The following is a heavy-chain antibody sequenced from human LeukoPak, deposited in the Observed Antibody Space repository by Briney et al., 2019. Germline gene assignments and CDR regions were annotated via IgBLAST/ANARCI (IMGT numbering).Heavy chain of an antibody. J-gene: IGHJ4*02. Sequence: GGSQRLSCAASGFTFSSYAMSWVRQAPGKGLEWVSAISGSGGSTYYADSVKGRFTISRDNSKNTLYLQMNSLRAEDTAVYYCARVVVITWRGVDYWGQGTLVTVSS. CDR1: GFTFSSYA. V-gene: IGHV3-23*01. D-gene: IGHD3-22*01. CDR3: ARVVVITWRGVDY. CDR2: ISGSGGST.